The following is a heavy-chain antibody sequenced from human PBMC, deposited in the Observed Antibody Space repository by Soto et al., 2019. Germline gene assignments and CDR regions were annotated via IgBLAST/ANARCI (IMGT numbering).Heavy chain of an antibody. J-gene: IGHJ6*02. CDR1: GFTVSSNY. Sequence: LRLACAASGFTVSSNYMSWVRQAPGKGLEWVSVIYSGGSTYYADSVKGRFTISRDNSKNTLYLQMNSLRAEDTAVYYCARDSVVSTISRSYYSMDFRCPGPTVTVSS. D-gene: IGHD3-3*01. CDR2: IYSGGST. CDR3: ARDSVVSTISRSYYSMDF. V-gene: IGHV3-53*01.